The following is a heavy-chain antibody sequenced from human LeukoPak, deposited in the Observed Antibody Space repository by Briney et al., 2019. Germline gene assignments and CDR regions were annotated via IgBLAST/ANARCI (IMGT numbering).Heavy chain of an antibody. CDR1: GYTFTNFG. J-gene: IGHJ4*02. D-gene: IGHD3-22*01. CDR2: IAPYNGDT. V-gene: IGHV1-18*01. Sequence: ASVKVSCKASGYTFTNFGITWVRQAPGQGLEWMGWIAPYNGDTHYTQSLQDRVTMTTDTSTSTAYMELRSLRSDDTAVYYCASRNYYDTTGYYQFYFDYWGQGTLVTVCS. CDR3: ASRNYYDTTGYYQFYFDY.